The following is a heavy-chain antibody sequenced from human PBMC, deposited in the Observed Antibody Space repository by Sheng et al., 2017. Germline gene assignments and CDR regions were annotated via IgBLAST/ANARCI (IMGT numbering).Heavy chain of an antibody. V-gene: IGHV4-34*01. D-gene: IGHD3-3*01. Sequence: QVQLQQWGAGLLKPSETLSLTCAVYGGSFSGYYWSWIRQPPGKGLEWIGEINHSGSTNYNPSLKSRVTISVDTSKNQFSLKLSSVTAADTAVYYCARGLDFWSGFVSLGYYYYMDVWGKGTTVTV. CDR1: GGSFSGYY. J-gene: IGHJ6*03. CDR3: ARGLDFWSGFVSLGYYYYMDV. CDR2: INHSGST.